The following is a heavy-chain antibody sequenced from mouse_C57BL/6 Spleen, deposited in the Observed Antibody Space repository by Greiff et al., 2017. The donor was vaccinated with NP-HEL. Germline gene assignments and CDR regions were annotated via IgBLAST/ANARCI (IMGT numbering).Heavy chain of an antibody. J-gene: IGHJ4*01. V-gene: IGHV5-16*01. D-gene: IGHD3-1*01. CDR2: INYDGSST. Sequence: EVKLMESEGGLVQPGSPMKLSCTASGFTFSDYYMAWVRQVPEKGLEWVANINYDGSSTYYLDSLKSRFIISRDNAKDILYLQMSSLKSEDTATYYCARDRGRYAMDYWGQGTSVTVSS. CDR1: GFTFSDYY. CDR3: ARDRGRYAMDY.